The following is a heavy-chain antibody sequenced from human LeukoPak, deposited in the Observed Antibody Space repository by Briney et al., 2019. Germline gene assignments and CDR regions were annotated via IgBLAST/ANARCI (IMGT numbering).Heavy chain of an antibody. CDR1: AGSINIYQ. D-gene: IGHD3-22*01. CDR2: IYYSGSA. V-gene: IGHV4-59*12. Sequence: MPSETLSLTGTVSAGSINIYQWSSIRQPPGKGLEWIGNIYYSGSANYNPSLKSRVIISVNTSKNQFSLKLSSVTAADTAVYYCTKSDGSGLIRICGRGTMITVSS. CDR3: TKSDGSGLIRI. J-gene: IGHJ3*02.